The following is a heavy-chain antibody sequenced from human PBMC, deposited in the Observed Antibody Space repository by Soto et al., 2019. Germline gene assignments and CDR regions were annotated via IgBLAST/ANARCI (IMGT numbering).Heavy chain of an antibody. Sequence: QVQMQGSGPGLVKPSQTLSLTCSVSGVSINNGDYYWTWIRQTPGKGLEWIGYIYYSGSTYYNPSLKSRVTISLDASKNLFSLELNSVTAADTALYFCARGGCHLPLEYYFDLWGQGTLVTVSS. D-gene: IGHD1-1*01. CDR3: ARGGCHLPLEYYFDL. CDR2: IYYSGST. J-gene: IGHJ4*02. V-gene: IGHV4-30-4*01. CDR1: GVSINNGDYY.